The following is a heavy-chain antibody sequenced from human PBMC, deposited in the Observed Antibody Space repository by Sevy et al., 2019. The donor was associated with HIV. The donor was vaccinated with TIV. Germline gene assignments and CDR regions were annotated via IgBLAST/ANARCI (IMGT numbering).Heavy chain of an antibody. D-gene: IGHD3-22*01. V-gene: IGHV1-18*04. CDR3: AREGYYDSSGYWARDDAFDI. CDR1: GYTFTSYG. CDR2: ISAYNGNT. J-gene: IGHJ3*02. Sequence: ASVKVSCKASGYTFTSYGISWVRQAPGQGLEWMGWISAYNGNTNYAQKLQGRVTMTTDTSTSTAYMELRSLRSDDTAVYYGAREGYYDSSGYWARDDAFDIWGQGTMVTVSS.